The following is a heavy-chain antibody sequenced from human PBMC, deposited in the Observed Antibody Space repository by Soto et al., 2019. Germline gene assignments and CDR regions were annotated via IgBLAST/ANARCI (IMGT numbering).Heavy chain of an antibody. CDR2: IYYSGST. Sequence: PSETLSLTCTVSGGSISSGGYHWSWIRQHPGKGLEWIGYIYYSGSTYYNPSLKSRVTISVDTSKNQFSLKLSSVTAADTAVYYCARERSGYPQAWGQGTLVTVSS. J-gene: IGHJ5*02. CDR1: GGSISSGGYH. V-gene: IGHV4-31*03. D-gene: IGHD5-12*01. CDR3: ARERSGYPQA.